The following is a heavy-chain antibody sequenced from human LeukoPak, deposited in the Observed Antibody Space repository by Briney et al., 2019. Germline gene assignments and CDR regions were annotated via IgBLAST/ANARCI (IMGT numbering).Heavy chain of an antibody. Sequence: GASVKVSCKASGYTFTGYYMHWVRQAPGQGLEWMGWINPNSGGTNYAQKFQGRVTMTRDTSISTAYMELSRLRSDDTAVYYCARDWRRGYSYVYNWFDPWGQGTLVTVSS. D-gene: IGHD5-18*01. CDR2: INPNSGGT. V-gene: IGHV1-2*02. J-gene: IGHJ5*02. CDR1: GYTFTGYY. CDR3: ARDWRRGYSYVYNWFDP.